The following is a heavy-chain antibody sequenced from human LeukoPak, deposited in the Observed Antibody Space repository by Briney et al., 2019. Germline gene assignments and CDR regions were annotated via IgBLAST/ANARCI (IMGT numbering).Heavy chain of an antibody. CDR3: ARLSQTPDYYSNGGYYYLGY. Sequence: GASVKVSCKASRYTFTSYDINWVREAAGQTLEWMGWMNPNTGRTGFAQKFQGRLTMTRDASISTAYMELSSLRSDDTAVYYCARLSQTPDYYSNGGYYYLGYWGQGTPVTVSS. CDR1: RYTFTSYD. CDR2: MNPNTGRT. V-gene: IGHV1-8*01. J-gene: IGHJ4*02. D-gene: IGHD3-22*01.